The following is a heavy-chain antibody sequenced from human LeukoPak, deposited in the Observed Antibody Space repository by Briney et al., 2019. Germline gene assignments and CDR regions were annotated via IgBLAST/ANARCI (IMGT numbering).Heavy chain of an antibody. CDR1: GGTFSSHA. CDR2: IIPIFGTA. D-gene: IGHD2-21*02. J-gene: IGHJ4*02. Sequence: ASVKVSCKASGGTFSSHAISWVRQAPGQGLEWMGGIIPIFGTANYAQKFQGRVTITADESTSTAYMELRSLRSDDTAVYYCARHFKAYCGGDCYSPFDYWGQGTLVTVSS. V-gene: IGHV1-69*13. CDR3: ARHFKAYCGGDCYSPFDY.